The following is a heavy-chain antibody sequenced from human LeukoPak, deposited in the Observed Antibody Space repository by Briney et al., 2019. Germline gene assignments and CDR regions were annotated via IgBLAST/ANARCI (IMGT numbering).Heavy chain of an antibody. CDR2: IYSGGST. Sequence: GGSLRLSCAASGFTVSSNYMSWVRQAPGKGLEWVSVIYSGGSTYYADSVKGRFTISRDNSKNTLYLQMNSLKTEDTAVYYCTTGPLYYDFWSGYPWGQGTLVTVSS. CDR3: TTGPLYYDFWSGYP. D-gene: IGHD3-3*01. J-gene: IGHJ5*02. CDR1: GFTVSSNY. V-gene: IGHV3-53*01.